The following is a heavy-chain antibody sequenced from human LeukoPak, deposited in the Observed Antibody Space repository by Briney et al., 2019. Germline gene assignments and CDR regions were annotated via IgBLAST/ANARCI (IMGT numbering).Heavy chain of an antibody. CDR1: GFTFSSYW. CDR3: ARGDHYYDSTDDAFDI. V-gene: IGHV3-74*01. CDR2: INSDESST. Sequence: GGSLRLSCAASGFTFSSYWMHWVRQAPGKGLVWVSRINSDESSTSYADSVKGRFTISRDNAKNTLYLQMNSQRAEDTAVYYCARGDHYYDSTDDAFDIWGQGTMVTVSS. J-gene: IGHJ3*02. D-gene: IGHD3-22*01.